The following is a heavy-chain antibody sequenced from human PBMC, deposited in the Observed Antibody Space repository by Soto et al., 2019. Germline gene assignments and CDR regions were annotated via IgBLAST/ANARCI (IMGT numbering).Heavy chain of an antibody. CDR3: EKDLYRNSYYYYGMDV. J-gene: IGHJ6*02. D-gene: IGHD6-6*01. CDR2: ISWNSGSI. CDR1: GFTFDDYA. Sequence: PGGSLRLSCAASGFTFDDYAMHWVRQAPGKGLEWVSGISWNSGSIDYADSVKGRFTISRDNAKNSLYLQMNSLRAEDTALYYCEKDLYRNSYYYYGMDVWGQGTTVTVSS. V-gene: IGHV3-9*01.